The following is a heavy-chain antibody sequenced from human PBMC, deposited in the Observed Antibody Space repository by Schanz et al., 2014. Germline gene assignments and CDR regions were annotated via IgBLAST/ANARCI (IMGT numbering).Heavy chain of an antibody. CDR1: GYTFTSYG. J-gene: IGHJ4*02. CDR3: ARDAADFYDILTEEDY. D-gene: IGHD3-9*01. Sequence: QVQLVQSGAEVKKPGASVKVSCKASGYTFTSYGISWVRQAPGQGLEWMGWISVYNHNKEYDQKFQGRVTMTTDTSTSADYMALTDMRSDDAAVYYCARDAADFYDILTEEDYWGQGTLVTVSS. CDR2: ISVYNHNK. V-gene: IGHV1-18*01.